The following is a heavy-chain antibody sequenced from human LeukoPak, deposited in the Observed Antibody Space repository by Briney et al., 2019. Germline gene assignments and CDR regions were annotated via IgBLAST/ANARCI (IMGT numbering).Heavy chain of an antibody. J-gene: IGHJ1*01. CDR3: ARGLYYYGSGSYYKAPFQH. CDR2: IKQGGREK. Sequence: PGGSLRLSCAASGFDFSSYWISWVRQAPGKGLEWVANIKQGGREKFYVDSVKGRFSLSRDYAKKSVYLEMNSLRVDDTAVYYCARGLYYYGSGSYYKAPFQHWGQGTLVTVSS. CDR1: GFDFSSYW. D-gene: IGHD3-10*01. V-gene: IGHV3-7*01.